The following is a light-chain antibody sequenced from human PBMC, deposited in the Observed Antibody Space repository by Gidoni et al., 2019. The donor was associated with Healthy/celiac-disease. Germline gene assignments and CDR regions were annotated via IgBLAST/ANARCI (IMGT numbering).Light chain of an antibody. CDR3: HQSYSTPTET. CDR1: QSIRSY. CDR2: AAS. J-gene: IGKJ1*01. V-gene: IGKV1-39*01. Sequence: DIQMTQSPSSLSASVGDRVTITSLASQSIRSYLNWYQQKPGKAPKLLIYAASSLHRGVPSRFSGSGSGTAFTLTISSLQPADFATYYCHQSYSTPTETFGQGTKVEIK.